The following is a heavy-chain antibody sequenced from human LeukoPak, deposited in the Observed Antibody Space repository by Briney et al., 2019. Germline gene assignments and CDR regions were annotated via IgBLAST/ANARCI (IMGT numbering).Heavy chain of an antibody. Sequence: GGSLRLSCAASGFTFSSYWMTWVRQAPGKGLEWVANIKQDGSEKYYVDSVKGRFTISRDNAKNSLYLQMNSLRAEDTAVYYCAREPPSEQWLVLGYFDYWGQGTLVTVSS. V-gene: IGHV3-7*01. CDR3: AREPPSEQWLVLGYFDY. D-gene: IGHD6-19*01. CDR2: IKQDGSEK. CDR1: GFTFSSYW. J-gene: IGHJ4*02.